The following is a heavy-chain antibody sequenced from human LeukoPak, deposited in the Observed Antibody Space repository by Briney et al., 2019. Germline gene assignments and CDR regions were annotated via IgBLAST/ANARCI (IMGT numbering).Heavy chain of an antibody. J-gene: IGHJ4*02. V-gene: IGHV4-39*01. Sequence: PSETLSLTCAVSGGSISSNSYYWGWIRQPPGKGLEWIGSIYYSGSTYYNPSLKSRVTISVDTSKNQFSLELSSVTAADTAVYYCARRGGLMVRGVIINISYPFDYWGQGTLVTVSS. D-gene: IGHD3-10*01. CDR3: ARRGGLMVRGVIINISYPFDY. CDR1: GGSISSNSYY. CDR2: IYYSGST.